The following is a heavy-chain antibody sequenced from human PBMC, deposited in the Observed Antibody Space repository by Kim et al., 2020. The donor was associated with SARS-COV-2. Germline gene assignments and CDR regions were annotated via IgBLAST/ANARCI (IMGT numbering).Heavy chain of an antibody. D-gene: IGHD4-17*01. CDR3: ARTTVTTWGAFDI. V-gene: IGHV5-51*01. J-gene: IGHJ3*02. Sequence: YSPSFQGQVTISADKSISTAYLQWSSLKASDTAMNYCARTTVTTWGAFDIWGQGTMVTVSS.